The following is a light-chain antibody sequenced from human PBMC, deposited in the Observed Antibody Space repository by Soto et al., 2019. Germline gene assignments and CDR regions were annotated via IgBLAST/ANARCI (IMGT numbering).Light chain of an antibody. Sequence: IQLTQSPSSLSASVGDRVTITCRASQDISRSLAWYQQQPEKAPKLLIYAASTLQSGVPSRFSGRGSGTDFPLTISRLQPEDFATYYCHHLHSYPLGFGGGTKVEIK. CDR3: HHLHSYPLG. J-gene: IGKJ4*01. V-gene: IGKV1-9*01. CDR1: QDISRS. CDR2: AAS.